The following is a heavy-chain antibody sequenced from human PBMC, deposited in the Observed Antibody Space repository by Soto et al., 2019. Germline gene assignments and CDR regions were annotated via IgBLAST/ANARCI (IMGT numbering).Heavy chain of an antibody. D-gene: IGHD1-7*01. CDR1: GGSISSGGYY. CDR2: IYYSGST. Sequence: SETLSLTCTVSGGSISSGGYYWSWIRQHPGKGLEWIGYIYYSGSTYYNPSLKSRVTISVDTSKNQFSLKLSSVTAADTAVYYCARGLTGTANFDYWGQGTLVTVSS. J-gene: IGHJ4*02. CDR3: ARGLTGTANFDY. V-gene: IGHV4-31*03.